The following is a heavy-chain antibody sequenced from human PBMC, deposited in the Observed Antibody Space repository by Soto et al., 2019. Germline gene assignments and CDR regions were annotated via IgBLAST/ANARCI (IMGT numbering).Heavy chain of an antibody. CDR1: GGSISSYY. CDR3: AREGYSSPYYYHGMDV. CDR2: IYTSGST. V-gene: IGHV4-4*07. J-gene: IGHJ6*02. Sequence: QVQLQESGPGLVKPSETLSLTCTVSGGSISSYYWSWIRQPAGKGLEWIGRIYTSGSTNYNPSLKSRVTMSVDTSKNQFSLKLSSVTAADTAVYYCAREGYSSPYYYHGMDVWGQGTTVTVSS. D-gene: IGHD6-13*01.